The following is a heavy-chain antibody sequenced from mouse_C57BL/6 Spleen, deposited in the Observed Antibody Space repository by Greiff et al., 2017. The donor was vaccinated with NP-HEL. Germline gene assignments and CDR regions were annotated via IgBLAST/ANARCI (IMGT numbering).Heavy chain of an antibody. CDR2: IYPRSGNT. CDR1: GYTFTSYG. V-gene: IGHV1-81*01. J-gene: IGHJ2*01. CDR3: ARAGDYDYDYFDY. D-gene: IGHD2-4*01. Sequence: VKLQESGADLARPGASVKLSCKASGYTFTSYGISWVKQRTGQGLEWIGEIYPRSGNTYYNEKFKGKATLTADKSSSTAYMELRSLTSEDSAVYFGARAGDYDYDYFDYWGQGTTLTVSS.